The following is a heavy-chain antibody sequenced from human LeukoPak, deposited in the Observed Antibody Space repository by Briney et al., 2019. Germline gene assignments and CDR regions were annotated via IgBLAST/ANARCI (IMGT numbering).Heavy chain of an antibody. CDR2: IWYDGSNK. J-gene: IGHJ4*02. CDR3: AKMCSSTSCHHFDY. D-gene: IGHD2-2*01. V-gene: IGHV3-33*06. Sequence: GGSLRLSCAASGFTFSSYGMHWVRQAPGKGLEWVAVIWYDGSNKYYADSVKGRFTISRDNSKSTLYLQMNSLRAEDTAVYYCAKMCSSTSCHHFDYWGQGTLVTVPS. CDR1: GFTFSSYG.